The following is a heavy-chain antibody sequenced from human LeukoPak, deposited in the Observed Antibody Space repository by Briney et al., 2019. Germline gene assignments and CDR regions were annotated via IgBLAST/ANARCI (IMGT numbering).Heavy chain of an antibody. V-gene: IGHV3-23*01. Sequence: PGGSLRLSCSASGFAFSGFAMGWVRQAPGKGLEWVSSISGSGGNTYYADSVEGRFTISRDNSNNTLSLQMNSLRADDTALYYCARGRGGDSVPSRFDYWGQGTLVIVSS. J-gene: IGHJ4*02. CDR2: ISGSGGNT. CDR1: GFAFSGFA. CDR3: ARGRGGDSVPSRFDY. D-gene: IGHD2-21*02.